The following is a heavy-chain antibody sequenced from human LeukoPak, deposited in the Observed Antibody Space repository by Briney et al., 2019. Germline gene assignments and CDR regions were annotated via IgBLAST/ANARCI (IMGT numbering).Heavy chain of an antibody. V-gene: IGHV3-9*01. D-gene: IGHD3-22*01. CDR1: GFTFDDYA. J-gene: IGHJ6*03. Sequence: GGSLRLSCAASGFTFDDYAMHWVRQAPGKGLEWVSGISWNSGSIGYADSVKGRFTISRDNSKNTLYLQMNSLRAEDTAVYYCAREYYYDSSGYYFTHSNYYYYYYMDAWSKGTTVTVS. CDR2: ISWNSGSI. CDR3: AREYYYDSSGYYFTHSNYYYYYYMDA.